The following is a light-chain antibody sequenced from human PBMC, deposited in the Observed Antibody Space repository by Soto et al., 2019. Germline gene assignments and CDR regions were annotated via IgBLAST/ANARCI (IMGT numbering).Light chain of an antibody. V-gene: IGLV2-14*03. Sequence: QSALTQPASVSGSPGQSITISCTGTSSDVGGFNSVSWYQLRPGTAPKLILYDVFDRSSGVSYRFSGSKSGNTASLTISGLQAADEADYFCSSYTSTMTNVFGSGTKSPS. CDR1: SSDVGGFNS. J-gene: IGLJ1*01. CDR2: DVF. CDR3: SSYTSTMTNV.